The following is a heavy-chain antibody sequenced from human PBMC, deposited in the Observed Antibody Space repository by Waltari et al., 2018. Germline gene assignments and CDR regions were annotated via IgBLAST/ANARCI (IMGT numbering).Heavy chain of an antibody. J-gene: IGHJ6*02. V-gene: IGHV3-33*01. CDR2: LWYDGSNE. Sequence: QGQVVESGGGVVQPGRSLRLSCAASGFDFSNYGMNWVRQAPGKGLEWGASLWYDGSNEYYADSVQGRFIISRDNSKNTLSLQMNSLRVEDTAVYYCVRDRMRLDVWGEGTTVTVSS. D-gene: IGHD2-15*01. CDR1: GFDFSNYG. CDR3: VRDRMRLDV.